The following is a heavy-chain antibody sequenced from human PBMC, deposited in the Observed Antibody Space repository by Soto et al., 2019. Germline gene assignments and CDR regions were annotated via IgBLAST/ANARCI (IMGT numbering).Heavy chain of an antibody. CDR3: AKARGSSTPAPGSY. V-gene: IGHV3-23*01. Sequence: GGSLRLSCAASGFTFSSYAMSWVRQAPGTGLEWVSAISGSGSSTYYADSVKGRFTISRDNSKSTVYLQMNSLRAEDTAVYYCAKARGSSTPAPGSYWGQGTLVTVSS. J-gene: IGHJ4*02. CDR2: ISGSGSST. D-gene: IGHD2-2*01. CDR1: GFTFSSYA.